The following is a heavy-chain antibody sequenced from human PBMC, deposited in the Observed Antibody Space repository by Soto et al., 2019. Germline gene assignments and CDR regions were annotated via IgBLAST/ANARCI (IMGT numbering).Heavy chain of an antibody. V-gene: IGHV1-3*01. D-gene: IGHD2-15*01. CDR2: INAGNGDT. CDR1: GYTFISYA. Sequence: QVQLVQSGAEVKKPGASVKVSCKASGYTFISYAMHWVRQAPGHSLEWMGWINAGNGDTSYSQTFQGRVSLTRDTSAITAYMELCSQTSEDTAIYSGAAGGGVSSYWGQGTLGTVSS. CDR3: AAGGGVSSY. J-gene: IGHJ4*02.